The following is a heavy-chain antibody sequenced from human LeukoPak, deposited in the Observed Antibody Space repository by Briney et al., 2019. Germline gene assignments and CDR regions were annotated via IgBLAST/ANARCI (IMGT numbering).Heavy chain of an antibody. CDR1: GNTFTSYD. V-gene: IGHV1-8*03. Sequence: GASVKVSCKASGNTFTSYDINWVRQATGQGLEWMGWMNPNSGNTGYAQKFQGRVTITRNTSISTAYMELSSLRSEDTAVYYCARRVGYSSGWSPIRFDYWGQGTLVTVSS. J-gene: IGHJ4*02. D-gene: IGHD6-19*01. CDR2: MNPNSGNT. CDR3: ARRVGYSSGWSPIRFDY.